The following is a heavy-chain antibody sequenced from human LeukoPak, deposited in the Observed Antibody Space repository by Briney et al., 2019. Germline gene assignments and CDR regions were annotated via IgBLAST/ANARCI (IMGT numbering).Heavy chain of an antibody. CDR3: AKDLGRYRNNYFDY. CDR2: ISYEGSDK. D-gene: IGHD1-26*01. J-gene: IGHJ4*02. CDR1: GFTFSSYG. Sequence: GRSLRLSCAASGFTFSSYGIHWVRQAPGKGLEWVALISYEGSDKYYADSVKGRFTISRDNSKNTLYLQMNSLRAEDMAVYYCAKDLGRYRNNYFDYWGQGTLVTVSS. V-gene: IGHV3-30*18.